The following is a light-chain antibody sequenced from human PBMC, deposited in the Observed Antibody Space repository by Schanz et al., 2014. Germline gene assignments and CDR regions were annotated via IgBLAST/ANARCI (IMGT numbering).Light chain of an antibody. CDR1: QSVSSSF. Sequence: EIVMTQSPATLSVSPGERAPLSCRASQSVSSSFLAWYQQKPGQAPRLLMYGASSRAIGIPDRFSGGGSGTDFTLTISRLEPEDFAVYYCQQYGGSPMYTFGQGTKLEIK. CDR3: QQYGGSPMYT. J-gene: IGKJ2*01. V-gene: IGKV3-20*01. CDR2: GAS.